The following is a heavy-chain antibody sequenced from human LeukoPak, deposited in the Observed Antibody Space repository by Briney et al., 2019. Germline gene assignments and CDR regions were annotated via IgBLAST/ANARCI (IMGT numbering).Heavy chain of an antibody. CDR2: IYYSGST. CDR3: ARERRPTYYDFWSGYYI. J-gene: IGHJ4*02. D-gene: IGHD3-3*01. Sequence: PSETLSLTCTVSGGSISSYNYYWGWIRQPPGKGLEWIGSIYYSGSTNYNPSLKSRVTISVDTSKNQFSLKLSSVTAADTAVYYCARERRPTYYDFWSGYYIWGQGTLVTVSS. CDR1: GGSISSYNYY. V-gene: IGHV4-39*07.